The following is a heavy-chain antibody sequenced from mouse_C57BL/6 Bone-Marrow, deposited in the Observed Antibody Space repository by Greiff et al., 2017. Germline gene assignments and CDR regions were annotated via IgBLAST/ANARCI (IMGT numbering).Heavy chain of an antibody. J-gene: IGHJ3*01. CDR2: ISSGSSTI. D-gene: IGHD1-1*01. CDR1: GFTFSDYG. CDR3: ARDYYYGSSYGFAY. Sequence: EVNLVESGGGLVKPGGSLKLSCAASGFTFSDYGMHWVRQAPEKGLEWVAYISSGSSTIYYADTVKGRFTISRDNAKNTLFLQMTSLRSEDTAMYYCARDYYYGSSYGFAYWGQGTLVTVSA. V-gene: IGHV5-17*01.